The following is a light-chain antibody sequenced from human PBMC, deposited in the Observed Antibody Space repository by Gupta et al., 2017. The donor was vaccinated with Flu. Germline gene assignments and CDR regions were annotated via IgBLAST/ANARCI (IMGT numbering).Light chain of an antibody. V-gene: IGLV1-44*01. CDR2: SND. J-gene: IGLJ2*01. Sequence: SVLTPPPSASAPPGPRVTISCSGSSSNIGNNTVTWYQQHPGTAPTLLIHSNDQWPSGVPDRFSGSKSGTSASLAISGLQPEDEADYYCAAWDDTVNAIVFGGGTKLTVL. CDR1: SSNIGNNT. CDR3: AAWDDTVNAIV.